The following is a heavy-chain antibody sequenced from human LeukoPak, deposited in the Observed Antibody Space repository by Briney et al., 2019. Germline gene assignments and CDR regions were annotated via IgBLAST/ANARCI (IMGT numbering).Heavy chain of an antibody. J-gene: IGHJ4*02. CDR3: ARGDYYDSRRVYFDY. D-gene: IGHD3-22*01. CDR1: GDSVSSVY. Sequence: SETLSLTCNVSGDSVSSVYWSWIRQPPGKGLEWIGYIYYNGYTDYNPSLKSRVTISVDTSKNQFSLKLSSVTAADTAVYYCARGDYYDSRRVYFDYWGQGTLVTVSS. V-gene: IGHV4-59*02. CDR2: IYYNGYT.